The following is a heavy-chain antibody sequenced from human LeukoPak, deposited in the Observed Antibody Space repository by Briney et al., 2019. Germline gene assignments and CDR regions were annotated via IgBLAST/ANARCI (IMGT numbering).Heavy chain of an antibody. CDR1: GGTFSSYA. CDR3: AREGQPIVLSPRWVNWFDP. D-gene: IGHD2-8*01. V-gene: IGHV1-69*13. J-gene: IGHJ5*02. Sequence: SVKVSCKASGGTFSSYAISWVRQAPGQGLEWMGGIIPIFGTANYAQKFQGRVTITADESTSTAYMELSSLRSEDTAVYYCAREGQPIVLSPRWVNWFDPWGQGTLVTVSS. CDR2: IIPIFGTA.